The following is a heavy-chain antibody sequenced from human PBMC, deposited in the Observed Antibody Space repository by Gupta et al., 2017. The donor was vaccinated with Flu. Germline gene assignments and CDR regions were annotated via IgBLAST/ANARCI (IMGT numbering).Heavy chain of an antibody. J-gene: IGHJ3*02. CDR2: SSYDGSNE. CDR1: GSTFNRHG. D-gene: IGHD2-15*01. CDR3: AKEIRYGSGGSCYSDDAFDI. Sequence: QVQLVEPGGGVVQPGRSLRLSCAASGSTFNRHGIPRVRQAPGKGPEWVAVSSYDGSNEYYADSVKGRFTISRDNSKNTVYLQMNSLRSEDTAVYYCAKEIRYGSGGSCYSDDAFDIWGRGTMGTVSS. V-gene: IGHV3-30*18.